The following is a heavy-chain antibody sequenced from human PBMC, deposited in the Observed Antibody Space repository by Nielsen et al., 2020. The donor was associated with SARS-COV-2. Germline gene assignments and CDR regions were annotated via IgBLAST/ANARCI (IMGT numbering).Heavy chain of an antibody. CDR3: AREMGGSSRHFDY. CDR2: IGSDESNT. V-gene: IGHV3-74*01. J-gene: IGHJ4*02. D-gene: IGHD6-13*01. Sequence: GGSLRLSCAASGFTFSSSWMHWVRQAPGKGLVWVSRIGSDESNTNYVDSVKGRFTISRDNAENTLYLQMNSLRAEDTAVYYCAREMGGSSRHFDYWGQGTLVTVSS. CDR1: GFTFSSSW.